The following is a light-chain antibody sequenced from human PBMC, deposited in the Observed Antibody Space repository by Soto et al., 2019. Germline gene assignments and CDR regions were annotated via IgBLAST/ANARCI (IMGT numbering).Light chain of an antibody. J-gene: IGLJ1*01. CDR1: ISDVGSYNY. CDR3: SSYTSSSTPYV. V-gene: IGLV2-14*01. CDR2: EVS. Sequence: QSLLNLPASVSGSPGQSIPISCTGTISDVGSYNYVSWYQQYPGKAPKLMLYEVSNRPSGVSNRFSGSKYGNTASLTISGLQAEDEADYYCSSYTSSSTPYVFGTGTKVTVL.